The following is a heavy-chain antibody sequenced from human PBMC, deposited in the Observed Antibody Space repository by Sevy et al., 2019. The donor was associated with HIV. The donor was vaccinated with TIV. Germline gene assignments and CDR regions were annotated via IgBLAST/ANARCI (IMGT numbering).Heavy chain of an antibody. V-gene: IGHV3-23*01. D-gene: IGHD6-13*01. CDR1: AFIFTNYA. CDR3: AKGYSSNYYGIFDY. Sequence: GGSLILSCAASAFIFTNYAMTWVRQPPGKGLEWVSTISGSGENTYYADSVKGRFTISRDNSRSTLYLQMNSLRAEDTALYYCAKGYSSNYYGIFDYWGQGALVTVSS. CDR2: ISGSGENT. J-gene: IGHJ4*02.